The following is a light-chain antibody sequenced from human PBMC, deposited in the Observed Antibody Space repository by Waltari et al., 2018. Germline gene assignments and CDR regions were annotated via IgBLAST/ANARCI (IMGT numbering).Light chain of an antibody. CDR3: QQYGSSPWT. CDR1: QSVTSNY. CDR2: GAS. J-gene: IGKJ1*01. V-gene: IGKV3-20*01. Sequence: EIVLTQSPGTLSLSPGERATLSCRASQSVTSNYLAWYQQRHGQAPRLLIYGASSRATGIPDRFSGSGSGTGFTLTISRLEPEDFAVYYCQQYGSSPWTFGQGTKVEIK.